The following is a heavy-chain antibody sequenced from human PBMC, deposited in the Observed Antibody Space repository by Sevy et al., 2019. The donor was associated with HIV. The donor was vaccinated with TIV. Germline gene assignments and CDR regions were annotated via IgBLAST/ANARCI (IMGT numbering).Heavy chain of an antibody. Sequence: GGSLRLSCAASGFTFSNYWMTWVRQAPGKGLEWVANIKRDGSERYYVASVKGRFTISRDNAKNSLYLQMNSLRADDTDVYYGARDCSSTTCLWGLDVWGQGTTVTVSS. CDR2: IKRDGSER. V-gene: IGHV3-7*03. J-gene: IGHJ6*02. CDR1: GFTFSNYW. D-gene: IGHD2-2*01. CDR3: ARDCSSTTCLWGLDV.